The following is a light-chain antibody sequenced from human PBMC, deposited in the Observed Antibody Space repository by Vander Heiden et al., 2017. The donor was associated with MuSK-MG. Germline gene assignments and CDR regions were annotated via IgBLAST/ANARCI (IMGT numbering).Light chain of an antibody. V-gene: IGKV4-1*01. CDR3: HQYDSPPPWT. CDR2: WAS. J-gene: IGKJ1*01. CDR1: QTVLYNSNSKNY. Sequence: DIVMTQSPDSLAVSLGERATINCKSSQTVLYNSNSKNYLAWYQQKSGQPPKLLIYWASTRETGVPDRFSGSGYGTDFTLTISSRQAEDVAVYYCHQYDSPPPWTFGQGTKVEIK.